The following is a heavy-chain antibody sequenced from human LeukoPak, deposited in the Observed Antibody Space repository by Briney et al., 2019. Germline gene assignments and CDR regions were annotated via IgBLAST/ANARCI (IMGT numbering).Heavy chain of an antibody. CDR3: AKERSASGGSCFLCFDD. V-gene: IGHV3-74*01. Sequence: GGSLRLSCAASGFTFSDYWMHWVRQAPGKGLVWVSRISSDGSRVTYADSVRGRFTISRDNSKNTVYLQMNSLRTEDTSVYYCAKERSASGGSCFLCFDDWGQGTLVTVSS. CDR1: GFTFSDYW. J-gene: IGHJ4*02. CDR2: ISSDGSRV. D-gene: IGHD2-15*01.